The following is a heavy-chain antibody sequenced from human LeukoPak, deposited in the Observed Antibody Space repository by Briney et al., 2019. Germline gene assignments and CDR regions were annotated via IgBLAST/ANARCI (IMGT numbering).Heavy chain of an antibody. J-gene: IGHJ6*02. V-gene: IGHV4-59*01. CDR3: ARGRAVAGIYYYYYGMDV. CDR1: GGSISSYY. Sequence: PSETLSLTCTVSGGSISSYYWSWIRQPPGKGLEWIGYIYYSGSTNYNPSLKSRVTIPVDTSKNQFSLKLSSVTAADTAVYYCARGRAVAGIYYYYYGMDVWGQGTTVTVSS. D-gene: IGHD6-19*01. CDR2: IYYSGST.